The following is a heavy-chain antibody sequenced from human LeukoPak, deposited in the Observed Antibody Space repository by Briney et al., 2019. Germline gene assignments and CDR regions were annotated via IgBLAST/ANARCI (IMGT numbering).Heavy chain of an antibody. Sequence: GGSLRLSCAASGFTVSSNYMSWVRQAPGKGLEWVSVIYSGGSTYYADSVKGRFTISRDNSKNTLYLQMNSLRAEDTAVYHCARDRLELRSYYYMDVWGKGTTVTVSS. CDR1: GFTVSSNY. D-gene: IGHD1-7*01. CDR3: ARDRLELRSYYYMDV. V-gene: IGHV3-66*02. CDR2: IYSGGST. J-gene: IGHJ6*03.